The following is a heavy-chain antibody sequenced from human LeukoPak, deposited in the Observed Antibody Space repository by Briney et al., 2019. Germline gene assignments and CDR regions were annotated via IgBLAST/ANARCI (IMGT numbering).Heavy chain of an antibody. CDR3: ARDRPGGTDY. CDR2: IIPIFGTA. CDR1: GGTFSSYA. J-gene: IGHJ4*02. Sequence: VASVKVSRKASGGTFSSYAISWVRQAPGQGLEWMGGIIPIFGTANYAQKFQGRVTITADESTSTAYMELSSLRSEDTAVYYCARDRPGGTDYWGQGTLVTVSS. D-gene: IGHD2-15*01. V-gene: IGHV1-69*13.